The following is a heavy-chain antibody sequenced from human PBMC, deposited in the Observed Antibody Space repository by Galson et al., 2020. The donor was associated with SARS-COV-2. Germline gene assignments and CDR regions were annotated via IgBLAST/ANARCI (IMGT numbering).Heavy chain of an antibody. V-gene: IGHV3-53*05. CDR2: IFSGGDT. CDR3: ASDGDMPTWGFDT. J-gene: IGHJ3*02. CDR1: GFIVSRNY. Sequence: GGSMRLSCAASGFIVSRNYMSWLRQAPGNGLEWVSVIFSGGDTYYADSVKGRFTRSRDNSKNTLYLQINSLRIEDTAVYYCASDGDMPTWGFDTWGQGTMVTVSS. D-gene: IGHD2-21*01.